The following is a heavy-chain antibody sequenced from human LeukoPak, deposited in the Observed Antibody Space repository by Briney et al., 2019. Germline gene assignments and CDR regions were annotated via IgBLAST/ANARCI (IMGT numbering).Heavy chain of an antibody. V-gene: IGHV4-34*01. CDR1: GFTFSSYE. D-gene: IGHD4-17*01. CDR2: INHSETT. CDR3: ARVDYGDYENDAFDM. J-gene: IGHJ3*02. Sequence: GSLRLSCAASGFTFSSYEMNWVRQPPGKGLEWIGEINHSETTNYNPALKRRVTISVDTSKNQFSLKLSSVTAADTAVYYCARVDYGDYENDAFDMWRQGTMVTVSS.